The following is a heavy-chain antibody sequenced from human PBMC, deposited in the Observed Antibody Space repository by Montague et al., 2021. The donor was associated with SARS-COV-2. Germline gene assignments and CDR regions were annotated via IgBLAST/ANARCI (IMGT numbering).Heavy chain of an antibody. CDR1: GGSFNGYY. Sequence: SETLSLTCAVYGGSFNGYYWHWIRQSPEKGLERIGDINYEGDTTYNPSLLRRVVMSLDTSKNQFSLNMTSMTPADTAVYYCARGRVMARGDVFDFWGQGNLVTVSS. CDR2: INYEGDT. D-gene: IGHD3-10*01. CDR3: ARGRVMARGDVFDF. V-gene: IGHV4-34*01. J-gene: IGHJ1*01.